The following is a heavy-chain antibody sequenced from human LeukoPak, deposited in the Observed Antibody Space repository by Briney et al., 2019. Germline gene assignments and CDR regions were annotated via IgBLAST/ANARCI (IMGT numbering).Heavy chain of an antibody. V-gene: IGHV1-8*03. CDR2: MSPNSGNT. J-gene: IGHJ6*03. CDR1: GYTFTSYD. D-gene: IGHD6-13*01. CDR3: ARAGRRIAAAGYYYYMDV. Sequence: ASVKVSCKASGYTFTSYDINWVRQATGQGLEWMGWMSPNSGNTGYAQKFQGRVTITRNTSISTAYMELRSLRSDDTAEYYCARAGRRIAAAGYYYYMDVWGKGTTVTVSS.